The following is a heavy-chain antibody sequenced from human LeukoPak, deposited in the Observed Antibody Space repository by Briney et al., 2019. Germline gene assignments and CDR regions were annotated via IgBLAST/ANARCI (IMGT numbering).Heavy chain of an antibody. CDR1: GFTVSSNY. D-gene: IGHD3-10*01. V-gene: IGHV3-66*01. J-gene: IGHJ6*02. Sequence: RPGGSLKLSCAASGFTVSSNYMSWVRQAPGKGLEWVSVIYSGGSTYYADSVKGRFTISRDNSKNTLYLQMNSLRAEDTAVYYCARDRITMVWGVGSYYYGMDVWGQGPTVTVSS. CDR2: IYSGGST. CDR3: ARDRITMVWGVGSYYYGMDV.